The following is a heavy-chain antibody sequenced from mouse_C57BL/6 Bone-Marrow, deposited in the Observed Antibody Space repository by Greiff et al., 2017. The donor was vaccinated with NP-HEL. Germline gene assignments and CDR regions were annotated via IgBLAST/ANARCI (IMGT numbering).Heavy chain of an antibody. J-gene: IGHJ1*03. CDR1: GYSITSGYY. Sequence: ESGPGLVKPSQSLSLTCSVTGYSITSGYYWNWIRQFPGNKLEWMGYISYDGSNNYNPSLKNRISITRDTSKNQFFLKLNSVTTEDTATYYCARDPYYYGSSLHWYFDVWGTGTTVTVSS. CDR2: ISYDGSN. CDR3: ARDPYYYGSSLHWYFDV. D-gene: IGHD1-1*01. V-gene: IGHV3-6*01.